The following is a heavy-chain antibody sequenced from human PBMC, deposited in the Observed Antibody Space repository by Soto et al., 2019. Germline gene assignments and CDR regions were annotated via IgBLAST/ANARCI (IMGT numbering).Heavy chain of an antibody. J-gene: IGHJ4*02. D-gene: IGHD2-8*01. CDR1: GGSLRGSY. CDR2: VTHSGST. V-gene: IGHV4-34*02. Sequence: QVHLQQWGAGLLKPSETLSLTCGVYGGSLRGSYWSWIRQPPGKALEWLGKVTHSGSTTFNPSLKSRVSVSVDTSDNQFSRKLTSVPAADTAVYYCARGHIPVYGPVPDYFDSGGKGTLVTVSS. CDR3: ARGHIPVYGPVPDYFDS.